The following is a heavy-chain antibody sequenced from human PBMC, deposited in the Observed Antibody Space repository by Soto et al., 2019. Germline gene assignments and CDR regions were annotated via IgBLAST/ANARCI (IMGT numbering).Heavy chain of an antibody. CDR3: AKVACGGDCYGEFDY. J-gene: IGHJ4*02. CDR1: GFTFSSYG. D-gene: IGHD2-21*02. CDR2: ISYDGSNK. V-gene: IGHV3-30*18. Sequence: GGSLRLSCAASGFTFSSYGMHWVRQAPGKGLKWVAVISYDGSNKYYADSVKGRFTISRDNSKNTLYLQMNSLRAEDTAVYYCAKVACGGDCYGEFDYWGQGTLVTVSS.